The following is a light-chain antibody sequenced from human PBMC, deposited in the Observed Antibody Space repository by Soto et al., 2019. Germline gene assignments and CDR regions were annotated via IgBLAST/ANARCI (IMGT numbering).Light chain of an antibody. Sequence: QSALTQPASVSGSPGQSITISCTGTSSDVLSYDAVSWYQHHPGKAPKLIIYEGNKRPSGVSNRFSGPRSGNMASLTISGLQAEGEADYYCCSYVYTNSWVFGGGTKLTVL. V-gene: IGLV2-23*01. CDR2: EGN. CDR3: CSYVYTNSWV. CDR1: SSDVLSYDA. J-gene: IGLJ3*02.